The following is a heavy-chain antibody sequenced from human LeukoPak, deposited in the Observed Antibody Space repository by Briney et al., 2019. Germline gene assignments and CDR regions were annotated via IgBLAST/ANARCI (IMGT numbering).Heavy chain of an antibody. CDR1: GLTFNGYY. CDR3: ARAIFGVAQPPYYFYHYMDV. V-gene: IGHV3-21*01. CDR2: IGGSSTTI. D-gene: IGHD3-3*01. Sequence: KPGGSLRLSCAASGLTFNGYYMSWVRQAPGKGLEWVSSIGGSSTTIFYADSVKGRSTVSRDNAKKSVFLQMNSLRAEDTAVYYCARAIFGVAQPPYYFYHYMDVWGKGTTVTVSS. J-gene: IGHJ6*03.